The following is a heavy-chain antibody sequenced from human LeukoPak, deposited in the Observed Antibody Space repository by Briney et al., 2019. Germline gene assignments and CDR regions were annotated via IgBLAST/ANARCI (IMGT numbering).Heavy chain of an antibody. J-gene: IGHJ4*02. CDR3: ARYAWTALGY. CDR2: ISTGGTTI. D-gene: IGHD2-21*02. CDR1: GFTFSSYE. Sequence: GGSLRLSSAASGFTFSSYEMNWVRQAPGKGLEWVSYISTGGTTIYYADSVKGRFTISRDNAKNSLYLQMNSLRAEDTAVYYCARYAWTALGYWGQGTLVTVSS. V-gene: IGHV3-48*03.